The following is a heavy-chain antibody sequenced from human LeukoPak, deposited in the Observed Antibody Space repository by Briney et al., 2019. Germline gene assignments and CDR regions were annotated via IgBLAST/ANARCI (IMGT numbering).Heavy chain of an antibody. V-gene: IGHV3-30*01. CDR3: ARPLSPTDSVVINP. D-gene: IGHD3-22*01. CDR2: ISYDGSNK. CDR1: GFTFSSYA. J-gene: IGHJ5*02. Sequence: GGSLRLSCAASGFTFSSYAMHWVRQAPGKGLEWVAVISYDGSNKYYADSVKGRFTISRDNSKNTLYLQMNSLRAEDTAVYYCARPLSPTDSVVINPWGQGTLVTVSS.